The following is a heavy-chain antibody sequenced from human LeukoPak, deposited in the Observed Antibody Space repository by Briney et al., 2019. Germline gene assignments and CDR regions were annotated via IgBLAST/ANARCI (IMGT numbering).Heavy chain of an antibody. J-gene: IGHJ4*02. V-gene: IGHV3-30*02. CDR2: ISYDGSTK. CDR1: GFSFSSHA. D-gene: IGHD6-13*01. Sequence: GGSLRLSCAASGFSFSSHAMHWVRQAPGKGLEWVAFISYDGSTKTYADSVKGRFTTSRDISLHLQMNSLRAEDTAVYYCAKLLAAAGKVYWGQGTLVTVSS. CDR3: AKLLAAAGKVY.